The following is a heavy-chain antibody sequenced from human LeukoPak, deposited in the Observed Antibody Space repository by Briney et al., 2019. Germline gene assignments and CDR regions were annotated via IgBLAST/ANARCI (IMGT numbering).Heavy chain of an antibody. CDR1: GFTFSTYS. J-gene: IGHJ4*02. V-gene: IGHV3-21*01. D-gene: IGHD1/OR15-1a*01. CDR2: ISSGSNSV. CDR3: ARENWYKFDY. Sequence: GGSLRLSCAPSGFTFSTYSMNWVRQAPGKGLEWVSSISSGSNSVYYADSVKGRFTISRDNAKNSLYLQMNSLRAEDTAVYYCARENWYKFDYWGRGTLVTVSS.